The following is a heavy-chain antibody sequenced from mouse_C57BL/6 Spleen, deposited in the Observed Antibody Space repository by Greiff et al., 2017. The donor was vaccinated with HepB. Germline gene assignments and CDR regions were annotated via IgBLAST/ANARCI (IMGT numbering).Heavy chain of an antibody. CDR2: INPSTGGT. CDR1: GYSFTGYY. CDR3: ARYYPYAMDY. V-gene: IGHV1-42*01. J-gene: IGHJ4*01. D-gene: IGHD1-1*01. Sequence: EVQLKESGPELVKPGASVKISCKASGYSFTGYYMNWVKQSPEKSLEWIGEINPSTGGTTYNQKFKAKATLTVDKSSSTAYMQLKSLTSEDSAVYYCARYYPYAMDYWGQGTSVTVSS.